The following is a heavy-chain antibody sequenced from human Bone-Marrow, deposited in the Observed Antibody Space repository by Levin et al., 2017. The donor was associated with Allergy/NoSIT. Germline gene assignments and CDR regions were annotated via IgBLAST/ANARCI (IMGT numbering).Heavy chain of an antibody. J-gene: IGHJ5*02. CDR3: AGVDGRTTDIMWFDL. Sequence: SGGSLRLSCAASGFTFYRRGMIWVRQAPGKGLEWLSYISPTGGDIHYADSMKGRLTISRDNAENSLYLQMNGLRDEDTAVYYCAGVDGRTTDIMWFDLWGQGTQVTVSS. CDR2: ISPTGGDI. D-gene: IGHD2/OR15-2a*01. CDR1: GFTFYRRG. V-gene: IGHV3-48*02.